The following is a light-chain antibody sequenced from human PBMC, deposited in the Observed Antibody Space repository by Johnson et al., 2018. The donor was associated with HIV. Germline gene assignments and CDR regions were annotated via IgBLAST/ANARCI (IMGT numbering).Light chain of an antibody. CDR1: SSNIGNNY. CDR2: DNN. Sequence: TQPPSVSAAPGQKVTISCSGSSSNIGNNYVSWYQQLPGTAPKLLIYDNNKRPSGIPDRFSGSKSGTSATLGITGLPTGDEADYYCGTWDSSLSTYVFGTGTKVTVL. V-gene: IGLV1-51*01. CDR3: GTWDSSLSTYV. J-gene: IGLJ1*01.